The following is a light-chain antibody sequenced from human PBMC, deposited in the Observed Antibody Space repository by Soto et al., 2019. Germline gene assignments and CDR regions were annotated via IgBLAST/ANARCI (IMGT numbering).Light chain of an antibody. CDR1: QSVSRW. J-gene: IGKJ2*01. CDR2: DAS. CDR3: QQFSA. Sequence: DIHMTQSPSTLSASVGDRVTITCRASQSVSRWLAWYQQKPGQAPRLLIYDASSLASGVPSRFSGSGSGAEFTLTINSLQPDDFATYYCQQFSAFGQGTKLEIK. V-gene: IGKV1-5*01.